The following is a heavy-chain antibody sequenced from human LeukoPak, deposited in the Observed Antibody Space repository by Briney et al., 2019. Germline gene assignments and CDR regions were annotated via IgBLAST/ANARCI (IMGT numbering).Heavy chain of an antibody. Sequence: GGSLRLSCAVSGFTFSSFALSWVRRAPGKGLEWVSAISGSGGTTHYADSVKGRFTISRHNSKNTLYMQMNSLRAEDTAVYYCAREVAQFDYWGQGTLVTVSS. V-gene: IGHV3-23*01. D-gene: IGHD5-12*01. CDR3: AREVAQFDY. J-gene: IGHJ4*02. CDR2: ISGSGGTT. CDR1: GFTFSSFA.